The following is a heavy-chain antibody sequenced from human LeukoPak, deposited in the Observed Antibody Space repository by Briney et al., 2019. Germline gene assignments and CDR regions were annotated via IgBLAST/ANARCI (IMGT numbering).Heavy chain of an antibody. CDR1: GGSISSYY. V-gene: IGHV4-59*01. Sequence: SETLSFTCTVSGGSISSYYWSWIRQPPGKGLEWIGYIYYSGSTNYNPSLKSRVTISVDTSKNQFSLKLSSVTAADTAVYYCARSVTAFDIWDQGTMVTVSS. CDR2: IYYSGST. CDR3: ARSVTAFDI. J-gene: IGHJ3*02. D-gene: IGHD5/OR15-5a*01.